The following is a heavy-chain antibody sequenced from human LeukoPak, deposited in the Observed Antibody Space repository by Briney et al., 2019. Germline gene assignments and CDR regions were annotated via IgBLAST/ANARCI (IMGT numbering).Heavy chain of an antibody. CDR2: ISAYNGNT. V-gene: IGHV1-18*04. CDR1: GYSFTSYW. Sequence: GESLKISCKGSGYSFTSYWIGWVRQMPGKGLEWMGWISAYNGNTNYAQKLQGRVTMTTDTSTSTAYMELRSLRSDDTAVYYCARDRAARTSLYFDYWGQGTLVTVSS. D-gene: IGHD3-10*01. CDR3: ARDRAARTSLYFDY. J-gene: IGHJ4*02.